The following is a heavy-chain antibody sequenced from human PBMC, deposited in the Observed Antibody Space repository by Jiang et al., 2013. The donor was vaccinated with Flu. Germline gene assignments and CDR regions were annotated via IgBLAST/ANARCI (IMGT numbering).Heavy chain of an antibody. Sequence: TWMSWVRQAAGKGLEWVGRIKSKTDGGRTDYAAPVKGRFTISRDDSKNTLYLQMDGLKTEDTAVYYCTTDHNSPTIIPGVETPPLDFWGQGTLVTVSS. CDR3: TTDHNSPTIIPGVETPPLDF. V-gene: IGHV3-15*01. CDR2: IKSKTDGGRT. CDR1: TW. J-gene: IGHJ4*02. D-gene: IGHD2-2*01.